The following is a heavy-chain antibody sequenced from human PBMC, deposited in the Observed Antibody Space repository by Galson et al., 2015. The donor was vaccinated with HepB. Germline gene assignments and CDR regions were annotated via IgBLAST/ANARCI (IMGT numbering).Heavy chain of an antibody. D-gene: IGHD1-26*01. CDR3: ARAHVVHQWELLRNYYYYGMDV. Sequence: SVKVSCKASGYTFTSYGISWVRQAPGQGLEWMGWISAYNGNTNYAQKLQGRVTMTTDTSTSTAYMELRSLGSDDTAVYYCARAHVVHQWELLRNYYYYGMDVWGQGTTVTVSS. J-gene: IGHJ6*02. V-gene: IGHV1-18*04. CDR2: ISAYNGNT. CDR1: GYTFTSYG.